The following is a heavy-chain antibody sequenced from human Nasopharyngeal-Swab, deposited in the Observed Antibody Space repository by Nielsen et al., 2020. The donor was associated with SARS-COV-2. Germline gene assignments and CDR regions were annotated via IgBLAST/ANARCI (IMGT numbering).Heavy chain of an antibody. CDR2: IKSNTDGGTT. CDR1: GFTFRIAY. D-gene: IGHD4-17*01. Sequence: GESLKISCAASGFTFRIAYMSWVRQAPGKGLEWVGRIKSNTDGGTTDYAAPVKGRFTISRDDSKSTLYLQMNSLKTEDTAVYYCTTYEMTVTTPGVDWGQGTLVTVSS. V-gene: IGHV3-15*01. J-gene: IGHJ4*02. CDR3: TTYEMTVTTPGVD.